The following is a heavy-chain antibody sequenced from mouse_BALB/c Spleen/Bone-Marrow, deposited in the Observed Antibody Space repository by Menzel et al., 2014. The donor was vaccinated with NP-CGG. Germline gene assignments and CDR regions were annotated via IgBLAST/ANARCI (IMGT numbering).Heavy chain of an antibody. J-gene: IGHJ3*01. CDR3: ARGDWDDAY. Sequence: QVQLQQSGAELVMPGASVMMSCKASGYTFTDYWMHWVKQRPGQGLEWIGAIDTSDSYTSYNQKFKGKATLTVDESSSTAYMQLSSLTSEDSAVYYCARGDWDDAYWGQGTLVTVSA. V-gene: IGHV1-69*01. D-gene: IGHD4-1*01. CDR1: GYTFTDYW. CDR2: IDTSDSYT.